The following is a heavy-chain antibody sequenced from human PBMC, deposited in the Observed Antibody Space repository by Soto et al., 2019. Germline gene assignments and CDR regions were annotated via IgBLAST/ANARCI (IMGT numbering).Heavy chain of an antibody. CDR2: ISASGGTA. CDR1: GFMFSSYA. Sequence: GGSLRLSCAASGFMFSSYAMSWVRQAPGKGLEWVSSISASGGTANLADSVEGRCTISRDNSKSTLYLQMNSLRAEDTAVYYCAKLTYPSDSTGYFYERVSGWIDSWGPGTLVTVS. D-gene: IGHD3-22*01. CDR3: AKLTYPSDSTGYFYERVSGWIDS. J-gene: IGHJ5*01. V-gene: IGHV3-23*01.